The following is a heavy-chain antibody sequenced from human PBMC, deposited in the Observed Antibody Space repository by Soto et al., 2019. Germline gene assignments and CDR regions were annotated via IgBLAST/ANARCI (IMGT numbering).Heavy chain of an antibody. Sequence: SETLSLTCGVYGGSFRNYYWIWVRQPPGKGLEWIGGVNHRGSANYNPSLESRVTMSVDTSKNQFSLKLTSVTAADSAVYYCARXAFCGSGTCRVGHWFDPWGQGTLVTVSS. CDR3: ARXAFCGSGTCRVGHWFDP. V-gene: IGHV4-34*01. CDR2: VNHRGSA. J-gene: IGHJ5*02. CDR1: GGSFRNYY. D-gene: IGHD2-21*01.